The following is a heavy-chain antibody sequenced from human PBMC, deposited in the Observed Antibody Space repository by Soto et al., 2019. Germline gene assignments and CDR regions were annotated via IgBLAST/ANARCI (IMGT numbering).Heavy chain of an antibody. J-gene: IGHJ6*03. CDR1: GGTLSSYA. D-gene: IGHD2-2*01. V-gene: IGHV1-69*05. Sequence: SVKVSCKASGGTLSSYAISWVRQAPGQGLEWMGWMNPICGTASYAQKFQGRVTMTRNKSISTAYMELSSLRSEDTAVYYCARDYVAVPAASVDYYYMDVWGKGTTVTVSS. CDR3: ARDYVAVPAASVDYYYMDV. CDR2: MNPICGTA.